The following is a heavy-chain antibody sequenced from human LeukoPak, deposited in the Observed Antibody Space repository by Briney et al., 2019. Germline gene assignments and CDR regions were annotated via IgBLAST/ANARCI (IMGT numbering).Heavy chain of an antibody. CDR2: ISGSGDTT. V-gene: IGHV3-23*01. CDR3: AKKGLASAGRPPYFDY. J-gene: IGHJ4*02. CDR1: GFTFSNYA. D-gene: IGHD6-13*01. Sequence: GGSLRLSCAASGFTFSNYAMNWVRQAPGKGLEWVSVISGSGDTTSYADSVKGRFTISRDNSKNTLYLQMNNLRAEDTAIYYCAKKGLASAGRPPYFDYWGQGALVTVPS.